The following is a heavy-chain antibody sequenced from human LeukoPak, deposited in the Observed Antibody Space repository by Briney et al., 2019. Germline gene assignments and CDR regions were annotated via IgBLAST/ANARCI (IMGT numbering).Heavy chain of an antibody. J-gene: IGHJ4*02. CDR3: ASYCSGGSCYHTDY. CDR2: IIPIFGTA. D-gene: IGHD2-15*01. Sequence: SVKVSCKASGGTFSSYAISWVRQAPGQRLEWMGRIIPIFGTANYAQKFQGRVTITTDESTSTAYMELSSLRSEDTAVYYCASYCSGGSCYHTDYWGQGTLVTVSS. CDR1: GGTFSSYA. V-gene: IGHV1-69*05.